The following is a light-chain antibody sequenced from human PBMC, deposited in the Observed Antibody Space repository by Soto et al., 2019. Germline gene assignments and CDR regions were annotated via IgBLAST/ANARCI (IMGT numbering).Light chain of an antibody. V-gene: IGKV4-1*01. Sequence: DIVMTQSPDSLAVSLGERATINCKSSRSVLYSSNNKNYLAWYQQRPGQPPKLLIYWASTRESGVPDRFSGSGSGTDFTLTITSLQAVDVAVYYCQQYESTPPTFGQGTKLEIK. CDR3: QQYESTPPT. CDR2: WAS. J-gene: IGKJ2*01. CDR1: RSVLYSSNNKNY.